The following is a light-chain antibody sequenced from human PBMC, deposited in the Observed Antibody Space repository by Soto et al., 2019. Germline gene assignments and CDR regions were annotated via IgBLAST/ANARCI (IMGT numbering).Light chain of an antibody. CDR1: SSDVGGYNY. V-gene: IGLV2-14*03. CDR2: DVS. CDR3: SSYTSSSTLV. Sequence: QSVLTQPASASGSPGQSVTISCTGTSSDVGGYNYISWYQQHPGKAPKLMIYDVSKRPSGVSNRFSGSKSGNTASLTISGLQAEDEADYYCSSYTSSSTLVFGTGTKVTVL. J-gene: IGLJ1*01.